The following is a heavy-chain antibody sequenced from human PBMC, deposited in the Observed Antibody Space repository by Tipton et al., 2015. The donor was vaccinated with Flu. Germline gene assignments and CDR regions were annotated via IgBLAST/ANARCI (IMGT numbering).Heavy chain of an antibody. J-gene: IGHJ4*02. CDR2: ISGSGGRT. Sequence: SLRLSCAASGFTFSTCAMSWVRQAPGRGLEWVSSISGSGGRTDYADSVKGRFTISRDNSKNTLYLQMNSLRAEDTAIYYCARQDCSSGTCYVDYWGQGTLITVSS. D-gene: IGHD2-2*01. V-gene: IGHV3-23*01. CDR1: GFTFSTCA. CDR3: ARQDCSSGTCYVDY.